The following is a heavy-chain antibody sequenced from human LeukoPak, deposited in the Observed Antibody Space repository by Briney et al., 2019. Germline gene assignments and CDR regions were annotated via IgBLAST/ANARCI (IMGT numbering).Heavy chain of an antibody. Sequence: GGSLRLSCAASRFTFSSHAMSWVRQAPGKGLKWVSAISGGGGTTYYADSVKGRFTISRDNSKNAVYLHMNSLRVEDTAVYYCATVPCSGGSCRRLYYMDVWGKGTTVTVSS. CDR1: RFTFSSHA. CDR3: ATVPCSGGSCRRLYYMDV. D-gene: IGHD2-15*01. J-gene: IGHJ6*03. CDR2: ISGGGGTT. V-gene: IGHV3-23*01.